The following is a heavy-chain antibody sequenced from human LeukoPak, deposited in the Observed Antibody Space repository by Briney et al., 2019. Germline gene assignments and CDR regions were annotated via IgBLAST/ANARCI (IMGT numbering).Heavy chain of an antibody. CDR3: AREVRIAAAGRENYYYYMDV. CDR2: IYYSGST. V-gene: IGHV4-59*12. J-gene: IGHJ6*03. Sequence: SETLSLTCTVSGGSISSYYWSWIRQPPGKGLEWIGYIYYSGSTNYNPSLKSRVTISVDTSKNQFSLKLSSVTAADTAVYYCAREVRIAAAGRENYYYYMDVWGKGTTVTVSS. D-gene: IGHD6-13*01. CDR1: GGSISSYY.